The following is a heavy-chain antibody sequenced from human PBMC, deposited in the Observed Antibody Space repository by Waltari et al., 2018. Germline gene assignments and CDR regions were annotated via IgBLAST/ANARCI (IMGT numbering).Heavy chain of an antibody. V-gene: IGHV3-21*01. J-gene: IGHJ5*02. D-gene: IGHD3-3*01. Sequence: EVQLVESGGGLVKPGGSLRLSCAASGFTFSSYSMNWVRQAPGKGLEWVSSISSSSSYRDYADAGKGRFTSARDNAKNSLYLKRNSLRAEETAVYYCARAGLAYYDFWSGYPEAVDPWGQGTLVTVSS. CDR1: GFTFSSYS. CDR2: ISSSSSYR. CDR3: ARAGLAYYDFWSGYPEAVDP.